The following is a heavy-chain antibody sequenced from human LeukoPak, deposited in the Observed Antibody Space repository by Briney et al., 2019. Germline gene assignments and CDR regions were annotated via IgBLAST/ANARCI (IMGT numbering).Heavy chain of an antibody. CDR1: GGSISSGGYY. Sequence: SETLSLTCTVSGGSISSGGYYWSWIRQHPGKGLEWIGYIYYSGSTYYNPSLKSRVTISVDTSKNQFSLKLNSVTAADTAVYYCASGRYSGYDFEEDAFDIWGQGTMVTVSS. CDR3: ASGRYSGYDFEEDAFDI. J-gene: IGHJ3*02. D-gene: IGHD5-12*01. CDR2: IYYSGST. V-gene: IGHV4-30-4*08.